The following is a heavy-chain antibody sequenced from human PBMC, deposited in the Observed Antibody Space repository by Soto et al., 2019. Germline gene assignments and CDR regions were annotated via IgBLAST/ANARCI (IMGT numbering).Heavy chain of an antibody. CDR2: IGESGTPT. Sequence: VQLLESGGGLVQPGGSLRLSCAASGFTFSSYAMTWVRQAPGKGLEWVSLIGESGTPTYYADSVKGRFTISRDNSGNTLFLEMYSLRAEDTAVYYCARYIPGVRYYGMDVWGQGTTVTVSS. CDR3: ARYIPGVRYYGMDV. J-gene: IGHJ6*02. D-gene: IGHD2-2*01. V-gene: IGHV3-23*01. CDR1: GFTFSSYA.